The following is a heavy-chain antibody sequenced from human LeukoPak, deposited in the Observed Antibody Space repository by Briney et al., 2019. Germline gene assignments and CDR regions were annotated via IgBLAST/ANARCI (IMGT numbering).Heavy chain of an antibody. CDR1: GFTFSSYA. D-gene: IGHD3-16*02. Sequence: GSLRLSCAASGFTFSSYAMNWVRQAPGKGLEWVSTISRSGGSTYYADSVKGRFTISRDNSKNTLYLQMNSLRAEDTAVYYCATPITFGGVIVPPNFDYWGQGTLVTVSS. V-gene: IGHV3-23*01. J-gene: IGHJ4*02. CDR3: ATPITFGGVIVPPNFDY. CDR2: ISRSGGST.